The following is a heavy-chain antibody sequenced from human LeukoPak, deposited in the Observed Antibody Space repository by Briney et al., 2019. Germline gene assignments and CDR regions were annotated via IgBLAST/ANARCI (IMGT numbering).Heavy chain of an antibody. Sequence: GGSLRLSCAASGFTFSSYWMHWVRQAPGKGLVWVSRINSDGSSTSYADSVKGRFTISRDNAKNTLYLQMNSLRAEDTAVYYCARVDYDYIRGSYSYYYYYMDVWGKGTTVTVSS. V-gene: IGHV3-74*01. J-gene: IGHJ6*03. D-gene: IGHD3-16*01. CDR2: INSDGSST. CDR3: ARVDYDYIRGSYSYYYYYMDV. CDR1: GFTFSSYW.